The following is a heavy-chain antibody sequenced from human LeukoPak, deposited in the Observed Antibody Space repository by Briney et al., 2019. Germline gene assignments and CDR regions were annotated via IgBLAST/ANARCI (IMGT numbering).Heavy chain of an antibody. V-gene: IGHV3-48*04. CDR3: ARDTATIRIYYFDY. CDR2: ISSSSSTI. CDR1: GFTFSSYS. Sequence: GGSLRLSCAASGFTFSSYSMNWVRQAPGKGLEWVSYISSSSSTIYYADSVKGRFTISRDNAKNSLYLQMNSLRAEDTAVYYFARDTATIRIYYFDYWGQGTLVTVSS. J-gene: IGHJ4*02. D-gene: IGHD5-24*01.